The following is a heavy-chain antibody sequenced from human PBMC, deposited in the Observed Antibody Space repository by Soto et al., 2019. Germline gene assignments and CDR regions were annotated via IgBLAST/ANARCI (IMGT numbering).Heavy chain of an antibody. CDR1: RGSSDTSHSF. V-gene: IGHV4-39*01. D-gene: IGHD6-6*01. Sequence: PLETLSFRCSVSRGSSDTSHSFWGWVRHTPGRGLEFLGSVSXSGGPYYNPSLKSRVTVSVETARNQVAMRVRSLTVTETAMYYCVRVVDATARHSYFDAWGSRVVVTVSS. CDR3: VRVVDATARHSYFDA. CDR2: VSXSGGP. J-gene: IGHJ4*02.